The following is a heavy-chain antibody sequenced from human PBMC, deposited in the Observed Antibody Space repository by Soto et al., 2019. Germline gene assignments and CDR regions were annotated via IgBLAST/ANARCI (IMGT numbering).Heavy chain of an antibody. Sequence: SETLSLTCTVSGGSISSGDYYWSWIRQPPGKGPEWIGYIYYSGSTYYNPSLKSRVTISVDTSKNQFSLKLSSVTAADTAVYYCAKIAARLRYYYYYGMDVWGQGTTVTVSS. CDR3: AKIAARLRYYYYYGMDV. CDR2: IYYSGST. D-gene: IGHD6-6*01. J-gene: IGHJ6*02. V-gene: IGHV4-30-4*01. CDR1: GGSISSGDYY.